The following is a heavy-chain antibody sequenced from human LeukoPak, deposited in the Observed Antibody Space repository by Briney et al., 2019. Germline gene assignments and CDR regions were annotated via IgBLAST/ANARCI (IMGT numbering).Heavy chain of an antibody. V-gene: IGHV1-18*01. CDR2: ISAYNGNT. J-gene: IGHJ6*02. D-gene: IGHD3-9*01. CDR1: GYTFTSYG. Sequence: ASVKVSCKASGYTFTSYGISWVRQAPGQGLEWMGWISAYNGNTNYAQKLQGRVTMTTDTSTSTAYMELRSLRSDDTAVYYCARDESYDILTGYHYYYYGMDVWGQGTTVTVSS. CDR3: ARDESYDILTGYHYYYYGMDV.